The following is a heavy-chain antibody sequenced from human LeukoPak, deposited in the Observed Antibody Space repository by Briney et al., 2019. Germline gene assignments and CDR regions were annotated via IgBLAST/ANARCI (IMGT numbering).Heavy chain of an antibody. Sequence: HPGGSLRLSCAASGFIFSNYAMSWVRQAPGKGLQWVSAFSGSGGSTYYADSVKGRFTISRDNSRNTLYLQMNSLRAEDTAVYYCAARGGYSYGQGDFDYWGQGTLVTVSS. CDR2: FSGSGGST. V-gene: IGHV3-23*01. CDR1: GFIFSNYA. J-gene: IGHJ4*02. CDR3: AARGGYSYGQGDFDY. D-gene: IGHD5-18*01.